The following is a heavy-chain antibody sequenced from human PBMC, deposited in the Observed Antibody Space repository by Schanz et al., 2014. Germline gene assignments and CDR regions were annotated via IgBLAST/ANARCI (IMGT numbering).Heavy chain of an antibody. CDR3: LAPDYGMDV. CDR1: GFTFSTSA. V-gene: IGHV3-48*01. CDR2: IRSSSTPI. Sequence: EMQLLESGGGLVKPGGSLRLSCAASGFTFSTSAMSWVRQAPGKGPEWVSYIRSSSTPIYYADSVKGRFTISRDNAKNSLYLQMNSLRAEDTAVYYCLAPDYGMDVWGQGTTVTVSS. J-gene: IGHJ6*02.